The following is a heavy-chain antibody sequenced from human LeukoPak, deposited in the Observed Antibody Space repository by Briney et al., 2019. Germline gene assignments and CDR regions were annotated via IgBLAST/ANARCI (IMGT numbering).Heavy chain of an antibody. CDR2: IIPIFGTA. CDR1: GGTFSSYA. Sequence: SVNVSCKASGGTFSSYAISWVRQAPGQGLEWMGGIIPIFGTANYAQKFQGRVTITADKSTSTAYMELSSLRSEDTAVYYCARETAAPTHNWCDPWGRGTLVTVSS. V-gene: IGHV1-69*06. D-gene: IGHD2-2*01. J-gene: IGHJ5*02. CDR3: ARETAAPTHNWCDP.